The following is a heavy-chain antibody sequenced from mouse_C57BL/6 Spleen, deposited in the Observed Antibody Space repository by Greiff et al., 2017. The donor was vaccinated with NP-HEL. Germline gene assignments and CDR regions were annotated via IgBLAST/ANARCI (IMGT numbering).Heavy chain of an antibody. D-gene: IGHD2-1*01. CDR2: ISSGSSTI. J-gene: IGHJ3*01. Sequence: EVQVVESGGGLVKPGGSLKLSCAASGFTFSDYGMHWVRQAPEKGLEWVAYISSGSSTIYYADTVKGRFTISRDNAKNTLFLQMTSLRSEDTAMYYCARTTMDAYWGQGTLVTVSA. CDR1: GFTFSDYG. V-gene: IGHV5-17*01. CDR3: ARTTMDAY.